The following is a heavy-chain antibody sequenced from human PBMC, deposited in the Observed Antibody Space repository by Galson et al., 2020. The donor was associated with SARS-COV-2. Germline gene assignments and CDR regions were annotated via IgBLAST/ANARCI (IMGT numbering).Heavy chain of an antibody. Sequence: GESLKISCAASGFTFSSYDMHWVRQATGKGLAWVSAIGTAGDTYYPGSVKGRFTISRENAKNSLYLQMNSLRAGDTAVYYCARDSRASSGWYAPDYYCYGMDVWGQWTTVTVSS. D-gene: IGHD6-19*01. CDR1: GFTFSSYD. CDR3: ARDSRASSGWYAPDYYCYGMDV. CDR2: IGTAGDT. V-gene: IGHV3-13*01. J-gene: IGHJ6*02.